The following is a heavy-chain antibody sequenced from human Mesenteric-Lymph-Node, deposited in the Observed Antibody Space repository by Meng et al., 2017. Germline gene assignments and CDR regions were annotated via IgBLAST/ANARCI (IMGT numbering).Heavy chain of an antibody. CDR3: ARVGQWLPIDY. V-gene: IGHV4-61*01. Sequence: GPGLATPSGTLSLTSPVSGGSVSSGIDYWCWIRPPRRKGLGWIGYIYYGGTTNYNPSLKSRVTISADTSKNQFSLKLSSVTAADTAVYYCARVGQWLPIDYWGQGTLVTVSS. J-gene: IGHJ4*02. D-gene: IGHD6-19*01. CDR1: GGSVSSGIDY. CDR2: IYYGGTT.